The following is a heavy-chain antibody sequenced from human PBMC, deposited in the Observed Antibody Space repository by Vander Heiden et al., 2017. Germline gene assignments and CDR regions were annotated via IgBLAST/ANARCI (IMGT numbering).Heavy chain of an antibody. CDR1: GFTFSSYA. D-gene: IGHD3-10*01. Sequence: QVQVVESGGGVVQPGRSLRLSCAASGFTFSSYAMHWVRQAPGKGLEWVAVISYDGSNKYYADSVKGRFTISRDNSKNTLYLQMNSLRAEDTAVYYCARDSSGSNFDYWGQGTLVTVSS. CDR2: ISYDGSNK. V-gene: IGHV3-30-3*01. CDR3: ARDSSGSNFDY. J-gene: IGHJ4*02.